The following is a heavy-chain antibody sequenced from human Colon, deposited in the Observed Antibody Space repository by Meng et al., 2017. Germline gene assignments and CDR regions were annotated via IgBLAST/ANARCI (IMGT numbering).Heavy chain of an antibody. CDR3: AKDQGVGGTLGLIDY. Sequence: GGSLRLSCAASGFTFSADAMQWVRQAPGKGLEWVAIIPSDGSRKFYADSVTGRFTISRDNSKNTLYLQMDSLRTEDTALYYCAKDQGVGGTLGLIDYWGQGTLVTVSS. D-gene: IGHD1-26*01. CDR2: IPSDGSRK. CDR1: GFTFSADA. J-gene: IGHJ4*02. V-gene: IGHV3-30*04.